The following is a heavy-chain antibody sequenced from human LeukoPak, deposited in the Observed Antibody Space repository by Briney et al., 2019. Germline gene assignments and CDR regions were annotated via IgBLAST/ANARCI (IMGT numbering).Heavy chain of an antibody. D-gene: IGHD6-19*01. Sequence: GGSLRLSCAASTFSITIYPMTWVRLAPGKGLEWVSVVLSSGAAYYADSVKGRFTISRDNSKNNLFLQMNIMTAEDTAIYYCVRCGYSSGWYRNWGQGTLVIVSS. J-gene: IGHJ4*02. V-gene: IGHV3-23*01. CDR2: VLSSGAA. CDR1: TFSITIYP. CDR3: VRCGYSSGWYRN.